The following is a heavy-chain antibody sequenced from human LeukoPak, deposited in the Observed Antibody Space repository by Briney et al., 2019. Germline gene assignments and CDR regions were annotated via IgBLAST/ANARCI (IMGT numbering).Heavy chain of an antibody. Sequence: PGGSLRLPCAASGFTFSSYAMSWVRQAPGKGLEWVGAISGSGSSTYYADSVKTRFTISRDNSKNTLYLQMNSLRAEDTAVYYCAKRPAVAATKDNLTWYFDLWGRGTLVTVSS. CDR1: GFTFSSYA. CDR3: AKRPAVAATKDNLTWYFDL. CDR2: ISGSGSST. V-gene: IGHV3-23*01. J-gene: IGHJ2*01. D-gene: IGHD2-15*01.